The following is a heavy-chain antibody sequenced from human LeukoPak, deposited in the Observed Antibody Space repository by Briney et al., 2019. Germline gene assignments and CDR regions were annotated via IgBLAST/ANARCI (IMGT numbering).Heavy chain of an antibody. CDR3: ARRLKNSNGWTFDY. CDR2: IYPGDSDT. Sequence: PGESLKISCKGSGYSFTIHRIGWVRQMPGKGLEWMRIIYPGDSDTRYSPSFQGQVTISADRSINTAYLHWSSLEASDTAIYYCARRLKNSNGWTFDYWGQGTLVTVSS. V-gene: IGHV5-51*01. J-gene: IGHJ4*02. CDR1: GYSFTIHR. D-gene: IGHD6-19*01.